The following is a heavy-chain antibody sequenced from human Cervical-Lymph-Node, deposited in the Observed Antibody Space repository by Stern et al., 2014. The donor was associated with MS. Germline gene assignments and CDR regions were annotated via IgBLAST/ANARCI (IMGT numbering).Heavy chain of an antibody. D-gene: IGHD6-13*01. CDR1: GYNFLTYW. CDR2: IYPDDSET. V-gene: IGHV5-51*01. J-gene: IGHJ2*01. CDR3: ARHAAGGWNFDL. Sequence: EVQLEESGAEVRQPGKSLKISCKGSGYNFLTYWIGWVRQMPGKGLEWMGTIYPDDSETKYSPSFQGQVTISADKSISTAYLQWSSLKTSDTAIYYCARHAAGGWNFDLWGRGTLVTVSS.